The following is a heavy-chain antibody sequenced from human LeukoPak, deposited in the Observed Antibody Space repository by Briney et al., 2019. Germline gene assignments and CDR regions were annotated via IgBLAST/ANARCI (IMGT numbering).Heavy chain of an antibody. V-gene: IGHV3-74*01. CDR2: ISPDGSTT. CDR3: ARASANNYGLFDY. CDR1: EFTLSGYW. D-gene: IGHD5-18*01. Sequence: PGGSLRLSCAASEFTLSGYWMHWVRQAPGKGLVWVSRISPDGSTTNYADSVRGRFTISRDSAKNTLYLQMSSLRADDTAVYYCARASANNYGLFDYWGQGTLVTVSS. J-gene: IGHJ4*02.